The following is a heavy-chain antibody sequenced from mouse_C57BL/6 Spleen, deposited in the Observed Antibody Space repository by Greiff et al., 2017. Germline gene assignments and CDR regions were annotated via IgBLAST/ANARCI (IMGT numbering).Heavy chain of an antibody. J-gene: IGHJ4*01. D-gene: IGHD1-1*01. CDR2: IWTGGGT. CDR3: ARIYYYGSSSYYYAMDY. V-gene: IGHV2-9-1*01. CDR1: GFSLTSYA. Sequence: VQLQESGPGLVAPSQSLSITCTVSGFSLTSYAISWVRQPPGKGLEWLGVIWTGGGTNYNSALKSRLSISKDNSKSQVFLKMNSLQTDDTARYYCARIYYYGSSSYYYAMDYWGQGTSVTVSS.